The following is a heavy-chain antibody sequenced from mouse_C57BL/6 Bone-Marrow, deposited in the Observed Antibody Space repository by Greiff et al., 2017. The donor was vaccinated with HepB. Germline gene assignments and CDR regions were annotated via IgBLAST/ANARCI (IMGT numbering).Heavy chain of an antibody. J-gene: IGHJ3*01. V-gene: IGHV1-81*01. D-gene: IGHD1-1*01. CDR1: GYTFTSYG. Sequence: QVQLQQSGAELARPGASVKLSCKASGYTFTSYGISWVKQRTGQGLEWIGEIYPRSGNTYYNEKFKGKATLTADKSSSTAYMELRSLTSEDSAVYFCARSEYYGSVGFAYWGQGTLVTVSA. CDR2: IYPRSGNT. CDR3: ARSEYYGSVGFAY.